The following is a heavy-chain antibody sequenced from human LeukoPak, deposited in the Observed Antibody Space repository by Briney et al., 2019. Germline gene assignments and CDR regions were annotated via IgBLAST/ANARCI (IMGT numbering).Heavy chain of an antibody. J-gene: IGHJ4*02. CDR2: INPNSGGS. CDR3: ARGSAIVGPTKSPFEY. CDR1: GYTLTGYY. V-gene: IGHV1-2*02. Sequence: ASVKVSCKASGYTLTGYYMHWARQAPGQGLEWMGWINPNSGGSYYIQNFQGRVTMTRDTSISTAYMELNSLISDDTAVYYCARGSAIVGPTKSPFEYWGQGSLVTVSS. D-gene: IGHD1-26*01.